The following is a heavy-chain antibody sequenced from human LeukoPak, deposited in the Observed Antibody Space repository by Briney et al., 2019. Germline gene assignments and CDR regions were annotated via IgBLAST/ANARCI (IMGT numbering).Heavy chain of an antibody. J-gene: IGHJ4*02. CDR3: TRAVAGHPD. CDR1: GVAFSNYY. CDR2: INHSGYT. Sequence: SETLSLTCAVSGVAFSNYYWSWVRQSPRQGLEWIGEINHSGYTNYNPSLKSRVTMSIDTSKNQFSLILTSVTAADAGVYYCTRAVAGHPDWGQGTLVTVSS. D-gene: IGHD6-19*01. V-gene: IGHV4-34*01.